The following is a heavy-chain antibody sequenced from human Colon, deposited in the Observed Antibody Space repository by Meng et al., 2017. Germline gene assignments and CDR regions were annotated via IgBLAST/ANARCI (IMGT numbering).Heavy chain of an antibody. CDR1: AGFISRGGYY. D-gene: IGHD3-10*01. CDR2: IYYSVRT. Sequence: QVQGPGQGIVRPSQTLSLTCSASAGFISRGGYYWSCIQQQPGKVMGLSGYIYYSVRTHYNQSLTSRTTLSIDTSKNKFTLTLTSVAAADTAVYSCSRFYGSESYLEPWGQGTLVTVSS. V-gene: IGHV4-31*03. CDR3: SRFYGSESYLEP. J-gene: IGHJ5*02.